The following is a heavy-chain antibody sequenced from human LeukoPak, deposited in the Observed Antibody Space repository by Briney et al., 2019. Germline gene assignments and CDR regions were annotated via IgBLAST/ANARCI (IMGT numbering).Heavy chain of an antibody. Sequence: SETLSLTCTDPLGSLSSASSYWGWVRLPPGEWLGWLGSNYYSGCTYYNPSLKSRVTISVDTSKSQISLKLSSVTAADTAVYYCARGGAVGELFPGYWGQGTLVTVFS. D-gene: IGHD3-10*01. CDR3: ARGGAVGELFPGY. J-gene: IGHJ4*02. CDR1: LGSLSSASSY. V-gene: IGHV4-39*01. CDR2: NYYSGCT.